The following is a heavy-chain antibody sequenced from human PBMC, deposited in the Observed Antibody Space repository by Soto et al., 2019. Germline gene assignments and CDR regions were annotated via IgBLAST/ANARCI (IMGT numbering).Heavy chain of an antibody. CDR3: ARDVRIVVVVAPTYGSSGYPL. CDR2: ISYDGSNK. V-gene: IGHV3-30-3*01. Sequence: QVQLVESGGGVVQPGRSLRLSCAASGFTFSSYAMHWVRQAPGKGLEWVAVISYDGSNKYYADSVKGRFTISRDNSKNTLYLPMNSLRAEDTAVYYCARDVRIVVVVAPTYGSSGYPLWGQGTLVTVSS. D-gene: IGHD2-15*01. CDR1: GFTFSSYA. J-gene: IGHJ4*02.